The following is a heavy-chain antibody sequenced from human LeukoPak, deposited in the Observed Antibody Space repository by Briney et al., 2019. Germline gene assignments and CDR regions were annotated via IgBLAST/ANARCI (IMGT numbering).Heavy chain of an antibody. CDR3: ARGVNLYYYYYYMGV. CDR2: IYYSGST. V-gene: IGHV4-59*01. CDR1: GGSISSYY. J-gene: IGHJ6*03. D-gene: IGHD1-14*01. Sequence: SETLSLTCIVSGGSISSYYWSWLRQPPGKGLEWIGYIYYSGSTNYNPSLKSRVTISVDTSKNQFSLKLSSVTAADTAVYYCARGVNLYYYYYYMGVWGKGTTVTVSS.